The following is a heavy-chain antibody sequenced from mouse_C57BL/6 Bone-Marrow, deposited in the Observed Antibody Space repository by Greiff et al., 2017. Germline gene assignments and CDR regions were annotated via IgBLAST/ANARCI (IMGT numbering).Heavy chain of an antibody. CDR2: IDPSDSYT. CDR3: AREGLRQEAYFDY. Sequence: QVQLQQPGAELVKPGASVKLSCKASGYTFPSYWMQRVKQRPGQGLEWIGEIDPSDSYTNYNQKFKGKATLTVDKSSSTAYMQLSSLTSEDSAVYYCAREGLRQEAYFDYWGQGTTLTVSS. CDR1: GYTFPSYW. D-gene: IGHD2-4*01. V-gene: IGHV1-50*01. J-gene: IGHJ2*01.